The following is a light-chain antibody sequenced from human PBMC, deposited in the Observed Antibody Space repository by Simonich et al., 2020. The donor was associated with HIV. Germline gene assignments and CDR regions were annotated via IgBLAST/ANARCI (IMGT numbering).Light chain of an antibody. J-gene: IGLJ3*02. CDR1: SGSIASNY. CDR2: EDN. V-gene: IGLV6-57*01. Sequence: NFMLTQPHSVSESPGKTVTISCTRSSGSIASNYVQWYQQSPGSSPTTLIYEDNQRPSGVPDRFSGSIDSSSNSASLTISGLKTEDEADYYCQSYDSSNHWVFGGGTKLTVL. CDR3: QSYDSSNHWV.